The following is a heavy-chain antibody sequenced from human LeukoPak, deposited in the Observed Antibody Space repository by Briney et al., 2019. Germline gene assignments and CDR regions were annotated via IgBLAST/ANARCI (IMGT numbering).Heavy chain of an antibody. Sequence: GGSLRLSCAASGFTFSNYAMSWVRQAPGRGLEWVSAISGSGDYTNYADSVKGRFTISRDNSKNTLYLQMNSLRAEDTAVYYCAKETPDVDTAMAPFDYWGQGTLVTVSS. CDR1: GFTFSNYA. J-gene: IGHJ4*02. CDR3: AKETPDVDTAMAPFDY. V-gene: IGHV3-23*01. D-gene: IGHD5-18*01. CDR2: ISGSGDYT.